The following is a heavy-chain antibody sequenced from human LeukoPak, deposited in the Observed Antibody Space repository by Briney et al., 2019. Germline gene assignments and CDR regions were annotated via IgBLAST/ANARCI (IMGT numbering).Heavy chain of an antibody. CDR2: IHRSGSP. CDR3: AREILGGFNPGAY. V-gene: IGHV4-4*02. CDR1: FDSTTINF. Sequence: SETLSLTCTVSFDSTTINFWSWVRQPPGKGLEWIGEIHRSGSPNYNPSLQSRVTISIDRSRNQIALELSSVTAADTAVYYCAREILGGFNPGAYWGQGTLVTVSS. J-gene: IGHJ4*02. D-gene: IGHD1-14*01.